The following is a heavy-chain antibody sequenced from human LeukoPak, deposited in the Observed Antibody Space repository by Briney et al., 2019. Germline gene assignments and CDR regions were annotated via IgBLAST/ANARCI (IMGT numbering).Heavy chain of an antibody. CDR1: GFTFNNYN. J-gene: IGHJ6*03. D-gene: IGHD1-26*01. CDR3: ARDPYSGSYGAGYYYYMDV. V-gene: IGHV3-21*01. Sequence: GGSLRLSCAASGFTFNNYNMNWVRQAPGRALEWVSSITSSGTYIFYADSVKGRFTISRDNAKNSLYLQMNSLGPEDTAVYYCARDPYSGSYGAGYYYYMDVWGKGTTVTISS. CDR2: ITSSGTYI.